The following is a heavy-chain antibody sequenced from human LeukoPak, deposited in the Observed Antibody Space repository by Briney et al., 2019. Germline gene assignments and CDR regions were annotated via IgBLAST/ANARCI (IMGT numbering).Heavy chain of an antibody. Sequence: SETLSLTCAVYGGSFSGYYWSWIRQPPGKGLEWIGEINHSGSTNYNPSLKSRVTISVDTSKNQFSLKLSSVTAADTAVYYCAGLPGRRITIFGVVHDYWGQGTLVTVSS. CDR1: GGSFSGYY. CDR2: INHSGST. CDR3: AGLPGRRITIFGVVHDY. D-gene: IGHD3-3*01. J-gene: IGHJ4*02. V-gene: IGHV4-34*01.